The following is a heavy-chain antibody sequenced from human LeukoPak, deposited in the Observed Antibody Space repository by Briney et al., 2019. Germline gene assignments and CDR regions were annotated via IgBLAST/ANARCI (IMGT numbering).Heavy chain of an antibody. J-gene: IGHJ4*02. CDR1: GGSISSSSYY. CDR3: AGTSRDGYNFLDY. Sequence: SETLSLTCTVSGGSISSSSYYWGWIRQPPGKGLEWIGSIYYSGSTYYNPSLKSRVTISVDTSKNQFSLKLSSVTAADTAVYYCAGTSRDGYNFLDYWAREPWSPSPQ. CDR2: IYYSGST. D-gene: IGHD5-24*01. V-gene: IGHV4-39*07.